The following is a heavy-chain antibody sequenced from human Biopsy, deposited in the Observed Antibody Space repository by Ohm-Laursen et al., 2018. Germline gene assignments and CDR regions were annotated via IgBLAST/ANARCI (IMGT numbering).Heavy chain of an antibody. CDR3: ARDDDTTGHYMILNH. CDR2: MWSDGINK. Sequence: SLRLSCAASGFAFSYYGLRWVRQAPGKGLQWVAVMWSDGINKNYADSVKGRFTVSRDNSNNVLYLQMSRLRDEDSTVYYCARDDDTTGHYMILNHWGQGPLVTVSS. V-gene: IGHV3-33*01. CDR1: GFAFSYYG. J-gene: IGHJ5*02. D-gene: IGHD3-9*01.